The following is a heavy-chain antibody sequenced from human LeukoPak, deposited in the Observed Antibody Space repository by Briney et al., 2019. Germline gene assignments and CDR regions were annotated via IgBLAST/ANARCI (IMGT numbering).Heavy chain of an antibody. CDR2: IYYSGGT. V-gene: IGHV4-39*01. D-gene: IGHD1-26*01. CDR1: GGSISSSSYY. Sequence: SETLSLTCTVSGGSISSSSYYWGWIRQPPGKGLEWIGSIYYSGGTYYNPSLKSRVTISVDTSKNQFSLKLSSVTAADTAVYYCARRSGSYRFWGQGTLVTVSS. CDR3: ARRSGSYRF. J-gene: IGHJ4*02.